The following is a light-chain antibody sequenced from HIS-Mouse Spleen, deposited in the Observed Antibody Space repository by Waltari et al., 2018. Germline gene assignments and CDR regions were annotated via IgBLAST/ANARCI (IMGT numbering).Light chain of an antibody. V-gene: IGLV1-47*01. CDR2: RNN. Sequence: QSVLTQPPSASGTPGQRVTIACSGSRSNIGSNYVSWYQQLPGTAPKLLRYRNNQRPSGVPDRFSGSKSGTSASLAISGLRSEDEADYYCAAWDDSLSAARVFGGGTKLTVL. CDR1: RSNIGSNY. CDR3: AAWDDSLSAARV. J-gene: IGLJ2*01.